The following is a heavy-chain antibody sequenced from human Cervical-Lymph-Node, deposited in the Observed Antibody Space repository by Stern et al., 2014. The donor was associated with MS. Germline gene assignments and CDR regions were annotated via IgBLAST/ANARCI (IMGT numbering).Heavy chain of an antibody. J-gene: IGHJ4*02. CDR1: GFSLSPSGVG. Sequence: QVTLKESGPTLVKPTQTLTLTCSFSGFSLSPSGVGVGWIRQPPGKALEWLTLIYWNYDKRYSPSLKSRLTITKDTSKNQVVLTLTNVGPVDTATYYCAHNIWGSYRFHYWGRGTLVTVSS. CDR3: AHNIWGSYRFHY. CDR2: IYWNYDK. D-gene: IGHD3-16*02. V-gene: IGHV2-5*01.